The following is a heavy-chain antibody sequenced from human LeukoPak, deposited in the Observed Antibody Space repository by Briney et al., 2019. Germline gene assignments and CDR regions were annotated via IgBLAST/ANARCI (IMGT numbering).Heavy chain of an antibody. J-gene: IGHJ6*02. CDR3: AKAKRMSGMDV. CDR2: IIPILGIA. V-gene: IGHV1-69*04. D-gene: IGHD2-15*01. Sequence: SVKVSCKASGGTFSSYAISWVRQAPGQGLEWMGRIIPILGIANYAQKFQGRVTITADKSTSTAYMELSSLRSEDTAVYYCAKAKRMSGMDVWGQGTTVTVSS. CDR1: GGTFSSYA.